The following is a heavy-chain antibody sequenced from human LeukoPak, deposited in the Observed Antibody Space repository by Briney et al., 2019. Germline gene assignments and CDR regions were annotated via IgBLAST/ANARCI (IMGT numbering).Heavy chain of an antibody. CDR2: ISSAGTTK. Sequence: GGSLRLSCVVSGFTFSSYGMNWVRQAPGKGLEWISYISSAGTTKIYADSVKGRFTISRDNAKNSLYLQMNSLRAEDTAVYYCARDYWFDPWGHGTLVTVSS. J-gene: IGHJ5*02. CDR1: GFTFSSYG. CDR3: ARDYWFDP. V-gene: IGHV3-48*03.